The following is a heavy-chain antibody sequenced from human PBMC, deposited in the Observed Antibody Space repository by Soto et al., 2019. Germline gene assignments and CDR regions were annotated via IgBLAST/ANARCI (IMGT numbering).Heavy chain of an antibody. CDR3: AKDSKRGSYPPYYYWGMDV. CDR1: GFTFSSYA. V-gene: IGHV3-23*01. CDR2: ISGGGGST. D-gene: IGHD1-26*01. J-gene: IGHJ6*02. Sequence: EVQLLESGGGLVQPGGSLRLSCAASGFTFSSYAMNWVRQAPGKGLEWVSAISGGGGSTFHPDSVKGRFTISRDNSKNTLYLQMNSLRADDTAVYYCAKDSKRGSYPPYYYWGMDVWGQGTTVTVSS.